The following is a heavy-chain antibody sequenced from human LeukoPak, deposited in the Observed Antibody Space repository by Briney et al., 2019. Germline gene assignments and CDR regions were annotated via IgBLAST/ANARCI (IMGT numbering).Heavy chain of an antibody. CDR2: ISGSGGST. V-gene: IGHV3-23*01. D-gene: IGHD3-22*01. J-gene: IGHJ4*02. CDR3: ATRKSYDSSGFDY. Sequence: GGSLRLSCAASGFTFSSYWMSWLRQAPGKGLEWVSAISGSGGSTYYADSVKGRFTISRDNSKNTLYLQMNSLRAEDTAVYYCATRKSYDSSGFDYWGQGTLVTVSS. CDR1: GFTFSSYW.